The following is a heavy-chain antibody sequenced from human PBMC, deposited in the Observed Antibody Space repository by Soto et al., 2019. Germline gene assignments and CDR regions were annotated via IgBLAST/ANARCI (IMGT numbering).Heavy chain of an antibody. J-gene: IGHJ4*02. Sequence: VQLLESGGGLVQPGGSLRLSCAASGFTFSGNAMSWVRQAPGRGLEWVSSISNSGDSTYYADSVKGRFTISRDNSKNTLSLQMNSLRSEDTAVYYCARARGYPWEFDVWGQGTLVTVSS. V-gene: IGHV3-23*01. D-gene: IGHD1-26*01. CDR2: ISNSGDST. CDR1: GFTFSGNA. CDR3: ARARGYPWEFDV.